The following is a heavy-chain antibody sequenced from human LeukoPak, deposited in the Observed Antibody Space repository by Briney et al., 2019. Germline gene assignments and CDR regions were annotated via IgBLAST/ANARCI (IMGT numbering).Heavy chain of an antibody. D-gene: IGHD6-25*01. CDR3: AKGSAAGRPYYFDY. Sequence: GGSLRLSCAASGFTFDDYAMHWVRQAPGKGLEWVSGISWNSGSIGYADSVKGRFTISRDNAKNSLYLQMNSLRAEDAAVYFCAKGSAAGRPYYFDYWGQGTLVTVSS. CDR2: ISWNSGSI. V-gene: IGHV3-9*01. J-gene: IGHJ4*02. CDR1: GFTFDDYA.